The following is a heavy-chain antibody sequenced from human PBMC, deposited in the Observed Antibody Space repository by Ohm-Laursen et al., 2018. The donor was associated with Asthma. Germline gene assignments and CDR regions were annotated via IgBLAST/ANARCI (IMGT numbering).Heavy chain of an antibody. Sequence: SLRLSCAASGFTFSSYNMNWVRQAPGQGLEWVSSISHSGTYKYYADSVKGRFTISRDNARNSLDLQLSSLRAEDSALYYCARDTTSYHGSGSFDPWGQGTLVTVFS. J-gene: IGHJ5*02. D-gene: IGHD3-10*01. CDR1: GFTFSSYN. V-gene: IGHV3-21*01. CDR2: ISHSGTYK. CDR3: ARDTTSYHGSGSFDP.